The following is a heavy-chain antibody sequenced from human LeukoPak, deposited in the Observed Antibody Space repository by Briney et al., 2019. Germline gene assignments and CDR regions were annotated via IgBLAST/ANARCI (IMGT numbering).Heavy chain of an antibody. CDR2: MYYSGGT. Sequence: PSETLSLTCTVSGGSINSYYWSWIRQPPGKGLEWIGHMYYSGGTNYNPSLKSRVTISVDTSKNQFSLKLSSVTAADTAVYYCARVDHYYGSGSYYPWGQGTLVTVSS. J-gene: IGHJ5*02. CDR3: ARVDHYYGSGSYYP. V-gene: IGHV4-59*01. CDR1: GGSINSYY. D-gene: IGHD3-10*01.